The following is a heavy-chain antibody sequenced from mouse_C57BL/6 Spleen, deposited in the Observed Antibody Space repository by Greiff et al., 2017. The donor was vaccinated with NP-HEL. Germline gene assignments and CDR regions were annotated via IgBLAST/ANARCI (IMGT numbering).Heavy chain of an antibody. CDR1: GYTFTSYW. CDR2: IHPSDSDT. J-gene: IGHJ3*01. Sequence: VQLQQPGAELVKPGASVKVSCKASGYTFTSYWMHWVKQRPGQGLEWIGRIHPSDSDTNYNQKFKGKATLTVDKSSSTAYMQLSSLTSGDSAVYYCAISLYYGQGEAYWGQGTLVTVSA. CDR3: AISLYYGQGEAY. V-gene: IGHV1-74*01. D-gene: IGHD2-1*01.